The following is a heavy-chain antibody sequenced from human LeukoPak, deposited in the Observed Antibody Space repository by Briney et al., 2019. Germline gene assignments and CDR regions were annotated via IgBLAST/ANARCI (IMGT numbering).Heavy chain of an antibody. CDR2: IYTSGST. Sequence: SQTLSLTCTVSGGSISSGSYYWSWIRQPAGKGLEWIGRIYTSGSTNCNPSLKSRVTISVDTSKNQFSLKLSSVTAADTAVYYCARGAGYYDILTGYHQFDYWGQGTLVTVSS. J-gene: IGHJ4*02. CDR3: ARGAGYYDILTGYHQFDY. CDR1: GGSISSGSYY. D-gene: IGHD3-9*01. V-gene: IGHV4-61*02.